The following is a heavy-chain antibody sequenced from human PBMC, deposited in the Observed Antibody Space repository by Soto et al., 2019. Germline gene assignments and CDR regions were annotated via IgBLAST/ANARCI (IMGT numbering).Heavy chain of an antibody. Sequence: SETLSLTCTVSGGSISSGGYYWSWIRQHRGKGLEWIGYIYYSGSTYYNPSLKSRVTISVDRSKKQFSLKLSSVTAADTAVYYCARTTAYRSSWYYPHVNAFDIWGQGTMVTVSS. V-gene: IGHV4-31*03. D-gene: IGHD6-13*01. CDR2: IYYSGST. CDR1: GGSISSGGYY. CDR3: ARTTAYRSSWYYPHVNAFDI. J-gene: IGHJ3*02.